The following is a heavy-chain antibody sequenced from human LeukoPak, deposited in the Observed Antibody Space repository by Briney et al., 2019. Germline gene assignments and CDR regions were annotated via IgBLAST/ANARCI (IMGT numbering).Heavy chain of an antibody. CDR1: GYTFTGYY. Sequence: ASVKVSCKASGYTFTGYYMHWVRQAPGQGLEWMGWINPNSGGTNYAQKFQGRVTMTRDTSISTAYMELSRLRSDDTAVYYCAREGATVTTFYYYGMDVWGQGTTVTVSS. J-gene: IGHJ6*02. D-gene: IGHD4-4*01. CDR2: INPNSGGT. V-gene: IGHV1-2*02. CDR3: AREGATVTTFYYYGMDV.